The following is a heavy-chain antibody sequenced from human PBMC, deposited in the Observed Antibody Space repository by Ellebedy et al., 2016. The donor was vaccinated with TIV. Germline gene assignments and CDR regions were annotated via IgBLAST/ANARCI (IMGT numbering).Heavy chain of an antibody. CDR3: ARVGTYYDILTGYSDAFDI. CDR2: IYSGGST. J-gene: IGHJ3*02. CDR1: GFTFSDYY. V-gene: IGHV3-53*01. Sequence: PGGSLRLSCAASGFTFSDYYMSWIRQAPGKGLEWVSVIYSGGSTYSADSVKGRFTISRDNSKNTLYLQMNSLRAEDTAMYYCARVGTYYDILTGYSDAFDIWGQGTMVTVSS. D-gene: IGHD3-9*01.